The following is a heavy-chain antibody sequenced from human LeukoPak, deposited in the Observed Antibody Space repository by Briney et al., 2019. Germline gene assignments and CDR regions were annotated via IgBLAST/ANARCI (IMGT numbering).Heavy chain of an antibody. V-gene: IGHV5-51*01. CDR3: ARRRGIAARPNYYYGMDV. D-gene: IGHD6-6*01. CDR1: GYSFTSYW. CDR2: IYPVDSDT. Sequence: GESLKISCKGSGYSFTSYWVGWVRQMPGKGLDWMGIIYPVDSDTRYSPSFQGQVTISADQSISTAYLQWSSLKASDTAMYYCARRRGIAARPNYYYGMDVWGQGTTVTVSS. J-gene: IGHJ6*02.